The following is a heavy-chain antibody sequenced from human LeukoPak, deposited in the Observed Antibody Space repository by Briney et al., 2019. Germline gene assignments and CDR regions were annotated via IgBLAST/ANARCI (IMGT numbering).Heavy chain of an antibody. D-gene: IGHD3-22*01. CDR2: IYTSGST. CDR1: GGSISSGSYY. CDR3: ARAMIVGSEDYYYGMDV. V-gene: IGHV4-61*02. J-gene: IGHJ6*02. Sequence: SETLSLTCTVSGGSISSGSYYWIWIRQPAGKGLEWIGRIYTSGSTNYNPSLKSRVTISVDTSKNQFSLKLSSVTAADTAVYYCARAMIVGSEDYYYGMDVWGQGTMVTVSS.